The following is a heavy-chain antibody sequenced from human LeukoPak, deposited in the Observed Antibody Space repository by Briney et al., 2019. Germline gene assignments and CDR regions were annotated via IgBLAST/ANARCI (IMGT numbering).Heavy chain of an antibody. CDR3: AKDGGYSGYDA. CDR1: GFTFSSHG. J-gene: IGHJ5*02. CDR2: IWYDGSNK. D-gene: IGHD5-12*01. V-gene: IGHV3-30*02. Sequence: GSLRLSCAASGFTFSSHGMYWVRQAPGKGLEWVAVIWYDGSNKYYADSVKGRFTISRDNSKNTVYLQMNSLRAEDTAVYYCAKDGGYSGYDAWGQGTLVTVSS.